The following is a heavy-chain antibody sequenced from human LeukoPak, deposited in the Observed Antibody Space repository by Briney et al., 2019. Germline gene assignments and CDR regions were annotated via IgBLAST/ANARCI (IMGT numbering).Heavy chain of an antibody. Sequence: ASVKVSCKASGYTFTSYGISWVRQAPGQGLEWMGWISAYNGNTNYAQKLQGRVTMTTDTSTSTAYMELRSLRSDDTAVYYCARDPGSSGYTTYYYYGMDVWGQGTTVTVSS. CDR3: ARDPGSSGYTTYYYYGMDV. V-gene: IGHV1-18*01. D-gene: IGHD3-22*01. CDR1: GYTFTSYG. J-gene: IGHJ6*02. CDR2: ISAYNGNT.